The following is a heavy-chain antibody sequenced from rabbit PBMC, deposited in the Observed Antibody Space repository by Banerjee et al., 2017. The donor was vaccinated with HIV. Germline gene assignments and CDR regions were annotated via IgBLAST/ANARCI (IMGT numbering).Heavy chain of an antibody. CDR1: GFSFSNKYV. Sequence: QEQLEESGGGLVQPEGSLTLTCTASGFSFSNKYVMCWVRQAPGKGLEWIACINTSSGNTVYATWAKGRFTISKSSRTTVTLQMTRLTAADTATYFCERDGASGYNFNLWGQGTLVTVS. CDR2: INTSSGNT. D-gene: IGHD1-1*01. V-gene: IGHV1S45*01. J-gene: IGHJ4*01. CDR3: ERDGASGYNFNL.